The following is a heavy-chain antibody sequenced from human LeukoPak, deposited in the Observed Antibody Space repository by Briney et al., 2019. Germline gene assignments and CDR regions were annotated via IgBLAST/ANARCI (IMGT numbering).Heavy chain of an antibody. CDR1: GFTFTTYW. CDR3: TRDVTSYGHFDS. CDR2: INSDGSIT. D-gene: IGHD3-16*01. J-gene: IGHJ4*02. Sequence: GGSLRLSCAASGFTFTTYWMHWVRQAPGKGLVWVSHINSDGSITSYADSVKGRLTVSRDNAKNSLYLQMDSLRAEDTAVYYCTRDVTSYGHFDSWGQGTLVTVAS. V-gene: IGHV3-74*01.